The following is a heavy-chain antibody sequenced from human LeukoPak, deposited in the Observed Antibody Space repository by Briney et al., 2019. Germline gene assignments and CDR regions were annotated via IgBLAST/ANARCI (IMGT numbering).Heavy chain of an antibody. CDR2: IYLGDSDT. CDR1: GYSFTSYW. J-gene: IGHJ6*03. CDR3: ARQSLSYYYGSGSYRHYYYYYMDV. Sequence: GESLKISCKGSGYSFTSYWIGWVRQMPGKGLEWMGLIYLGDSDTRYSPSFQGQVTISADKSISTAYLQWSSLKASDTAMYYCARQSLSYYYGSGSYRHYYYYYMDVWGKGTTVTVSS. V-gene: IGHV5-51*01. D-gene: IGHD3-10*01.